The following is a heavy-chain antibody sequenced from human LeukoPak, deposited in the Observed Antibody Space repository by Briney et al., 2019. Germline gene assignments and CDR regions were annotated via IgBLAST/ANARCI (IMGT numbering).Heavy chain of an antibody. J-gene: IGHJ3*02. V-gene: IGHV1-2*02. Sequence: GASVKVSCRTSGYTFTGYYVHWVRQAPGQGLEWMAWLNPNSGDTNFAQEFQGRVTLTRDTSISTAYMELTSLTSDDTGVYYCARQQHLRGFDSFDMWFKGQWSPSLQ. D-gene: IGHD6-13*01. CDR2: LNPNSGDT. CDR3: ARQQHLRGFDSFDM. CDR1: GYTFTGYY.